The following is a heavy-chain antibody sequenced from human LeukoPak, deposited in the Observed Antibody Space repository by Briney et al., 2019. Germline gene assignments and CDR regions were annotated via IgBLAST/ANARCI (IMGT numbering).Heavy chain of an antibody. CDR2: IYTSGST. CDR3: ARDYCGGDCYLDNWFDP. V-gene: IGHV4-61*02. Sequence: SETLSLTCTVSGGSISSGSYYWSWIRQPAGKGLEWIGRIYTSGSTNYNPSLKSRVTISVDTSKNQFSLKLSPVTAADTAVYYRARDYCGGDCYLDNWFDPWGQGTLVTVSS. D-gene: IGHD2-21*01. J-gene: IGHJ5*02. CDR1: GGSISSGSYY.